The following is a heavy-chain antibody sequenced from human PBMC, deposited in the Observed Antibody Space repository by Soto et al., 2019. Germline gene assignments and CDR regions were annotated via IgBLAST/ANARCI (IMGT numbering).Heavy chain of an antibody. V-gene: IGHV1-2*02. CDR3: ARARVAVAGIDY. D-gene: IGHD6-19*01. CDR2: INPNSGGT. J-gene: IGHJ4*02. CDR1: GYTFTGYY. Sequence: ASVKVACKASGYTFTGYYMHWVRPAPGQGLEWMGWINPNSGGTNYAQKFQGRVTMTRDTSISTAYMELSRLRSDDTAVYYCARARVAVAGIDYWGQGTLVTVSS.